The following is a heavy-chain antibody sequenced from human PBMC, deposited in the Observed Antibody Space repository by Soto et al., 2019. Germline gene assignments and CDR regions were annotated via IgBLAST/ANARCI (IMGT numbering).Heavy chain of an antibody. V-gene: IGHV3-33*01. J-gene: IGHJ4*01. Sequence: QVQLVESGGGVVQPGRSLRISCGASGFTFNNYGLHWVRQAPGKGLEWVAVIWHDGKNKYYADSVKGRFTISRDNSKNTLYLEMNSLRVEDSAVYHCARDPGADGPIDYWGLGTLVTVSS. CDR3: ARDPGADGPIDY. CDR2: IWHDGKNK. CDR1: GFTFNNYG.